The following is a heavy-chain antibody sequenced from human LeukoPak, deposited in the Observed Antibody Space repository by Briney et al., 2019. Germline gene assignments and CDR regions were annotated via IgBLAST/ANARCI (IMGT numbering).Heavy chain of an antibody. Sequence: GGSLRLSCAASGLTFSDAWMSWVHQAPGKGLEWVGRIRSKTDGGTTDYAAPVKGRFTISRDDSKNTLYLQMNRLQTEDTAVYYCTSSSAEEWLFDCWGQGTLVSVSS. CDR1: GLTFSDAW. CDR3: TSSSAEEWLFDC. D-gene: IGHD6-19*01. J-gene: IGHJ4*02. V-gene: IGHV3-15*01. CDR2: IRSKTDGGTT.